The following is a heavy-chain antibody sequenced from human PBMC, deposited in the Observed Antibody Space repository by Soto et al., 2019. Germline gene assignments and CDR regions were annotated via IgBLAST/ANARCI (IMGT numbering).Heavy chain of an antibody. CDR3: AKDTYSSSWYF. CDR2: ISNRGSDT. D-gene: IGHD6-13*01. CDR1: GFTFINYS. Sequence: PGGSLRLSCAVSGFTFINYSITWVRQAPGKGLEWVSSISNRGSDTYYVDSVKGRFTISRDNSKNTLYLQMNSLRAEDTAVYYCAKDTYSSSWYFCGQGTLVTVSS. V-gene: IGHV3-23*01. J-gene: IGHJ4*02.